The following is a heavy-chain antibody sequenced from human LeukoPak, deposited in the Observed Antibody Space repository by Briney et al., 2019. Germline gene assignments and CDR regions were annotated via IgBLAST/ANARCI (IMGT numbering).Heavy chain of an antibody. CDR3: AKDKGIAVAGSPSYYYYGMDV. Sequence: GGSLRLSCAASGFTFDDYAMHWVRQAPGKGLEWVSGISWNSGSIGYADSVKGRFTTSRDNAKNSLYLQMNSLRAEDTALYYCAKDKGIAVAGSPSYYYYGMDVWGQGTTVTVSS. V-gene: IGHV3-9*01. CDR1: GFTFDDYA. CDR2: ISWNSGSI. J-gene: IGHJ6*02. D-gene: IGHD6-19*01.